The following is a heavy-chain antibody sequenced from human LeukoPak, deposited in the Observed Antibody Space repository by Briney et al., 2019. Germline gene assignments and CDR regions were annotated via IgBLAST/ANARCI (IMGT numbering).Heavy chain of an antibody. CDR3: AKDRGGRYYYGSGNDY. Sequence: PGRSLRLSCAASGFTFSSYGMHWVRQAPGKGLEWVAVISYDGSNKYYADSVKGRFTISRDNSKNTLYLQMNSLRAEDTAVYYCAKDRGGRYYYGSGNDYWGQGTLVTVSS. CDR1: GFTFSSYG. CDR2: ISYDGSNK. J-gene: IGHJ4*02. V-gene: IGHV3-30*18. D-gene: IGHD3-10*01.